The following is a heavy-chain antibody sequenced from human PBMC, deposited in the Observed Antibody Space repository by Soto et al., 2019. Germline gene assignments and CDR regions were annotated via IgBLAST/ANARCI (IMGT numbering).Heavy chain of an antibody. J-gene: IGHJ3*02. Sequence: QMQLVQSRPEVKKPGTSVKVSCKASGFTFTSSAMQWVRQARGQRLEWIGWIVVGSGNTNYAQKFQERVTITRDMSTSTSYMELSSLRSEDTAVYYCAAEKVPAAKGDAFDIWGQGTMVTVSS. CDR3: AAEKVPAAKGDAFDI. CDR1: GFTFTSSA. D-gene: IGHD2-2*01. V-gene: IGHV1-58*02. CDR2: IVVGSGNT.